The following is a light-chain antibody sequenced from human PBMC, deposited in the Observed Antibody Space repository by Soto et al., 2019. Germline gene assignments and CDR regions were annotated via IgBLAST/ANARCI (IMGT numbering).Light chain of an antibody. J-gene: IGKJ1*01. CDR3: QQRSNWPGT. CDR2: DAS. Sequence: EIVLTQSPATLSLSPGERATLYCRASQSVSSSLAWYQQKPGQAPRLLIYDASNRATCIPVRFSGGGSGTDFNLTISSLEPEDFAVYYCQQRSNWPGTFGQGNKVEIK. CDR1: QSVSSS. V-gene: IGKV3-11*01.